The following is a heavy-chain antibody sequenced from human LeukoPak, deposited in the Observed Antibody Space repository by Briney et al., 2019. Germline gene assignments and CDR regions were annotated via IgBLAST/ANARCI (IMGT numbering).Heavy chain of an antibody. J-gene: IGHJ1*01. CDR3: ARGQYYYDILTGGHTDAEYFQH. D-gene: IGHD3-9*01. V-gene: IGHV3-7*01. CDR1: GFTFSSYW. Sequence: PGGSLRLSCAASGFTFSSYWMSWVRQAPGKGLEWVANIKQDGSEKYYVDSVKGRFTISRDNAKNSLYLQMNSLRAEDTAVYYCARGQYYYDILTGGHTDAEYFQHWGQGTLVTVSS. CDR2: IKQDGSEK.